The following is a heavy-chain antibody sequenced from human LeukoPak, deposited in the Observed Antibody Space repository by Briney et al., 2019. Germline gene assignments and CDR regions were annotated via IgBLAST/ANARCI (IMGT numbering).Heavy chain of an antibody. J-gene: IGHJ3*02. D-gene: IGHD1-1*01. CDR2: IWYDGSNK. CDR1: GFTFSSYG. V-gene: IGHV3-33*01. Sequence: PGGSLRLSCAASGFTFSSYGMHWGRQAPGKGLEWVAVIWYDGSNKYYADSVKGRFTISRDNSKNTLYLQMDSLRAEDTAVYYCARGMEPVGGDAFDIWGQGTMVTVSS. CDR3: ARGMEPVGGDAFDI.